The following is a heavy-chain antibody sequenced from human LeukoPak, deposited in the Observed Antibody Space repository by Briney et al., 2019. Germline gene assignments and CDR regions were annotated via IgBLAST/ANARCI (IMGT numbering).Heavy chain of an antibody. J-gene: IGHJ4*02. CDR2: TYYRSKWYN. V-gene: IGHV6-1*01. Sequence: SQTLSLTCAISGDSVSSNSAAWNWIRQSPSRGLEWLGRTYYRSKWYNDYAVSVKSRITNNADTSKNQFSLQLNSVTPEDTAVYYCARDRGSSGWSGSYYFDYWGQGTLVTVSS. CDR1: GDSVSSNSAA. CDR3: ARDRGSSGWSGSYYFDY. D-gene: IGHD6-19*01.